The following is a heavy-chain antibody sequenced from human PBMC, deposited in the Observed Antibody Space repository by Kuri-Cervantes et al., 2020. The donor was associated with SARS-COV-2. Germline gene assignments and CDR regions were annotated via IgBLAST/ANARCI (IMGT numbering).Heavy chain of an antibody. CDR3: ARGDFWNGYYNWYFDL. D-gene: IGHD3-3*01. J-gene: IGHJ2*01. V-gene: IGHV1-69*06. CDR2: IIPIFSTA. CDR1: GGTFSSYA. Sequence: SVKVSCKASGGTFSSYAISWVRQAPGQGLEWMGGIIPIFSTANYAQKFQGRVTITADKSTSTAYMELSSLRSEDTAVYYCARGDFWNGYYNWYFDLWGRGTLVTVSS.